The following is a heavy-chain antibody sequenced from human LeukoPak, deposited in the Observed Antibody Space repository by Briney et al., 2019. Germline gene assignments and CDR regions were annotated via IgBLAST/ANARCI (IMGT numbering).Heavy chain of an antibody. J-gene: IGHJ4*02. V-gene: IGHV1-8*02. CDR3: ASARDAGATSAFDY. Sequence: ASVKVSCKASGNTFTSYGISWVRQAPGQGLEWMGWMNPNSGNTGYAQKFQGRVTMTRSTSISTAYMELSSLRSEDTAVYYCASARDAGATSAFDYWGQGTLVTVSS. D-gene: IGHD1-26*01. CDR1: GNTFTSYG. CDR2: MNPNSGNT.